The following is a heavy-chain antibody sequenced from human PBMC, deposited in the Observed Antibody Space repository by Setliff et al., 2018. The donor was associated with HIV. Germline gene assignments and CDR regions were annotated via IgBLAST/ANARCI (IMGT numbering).Heavy chain of an antibody. CDR1: GDSISSGGYY. D-gene: IGHD5-12*01. V-gene: IGHV4-31*03. Sequence: SLTCTVSGDSISSGGYYWSWIRQLPGKGLEWIGYIYYSGATYYNPSLKNRVTISLDTSKSQFSLKLTSVTAADTALYYCASGRGAKGGYDYFGSWGQGTLVTVSS. CDR2: IYYSGAT. J-gene: IGHJ4*02. CDR3: ASGRGAKGGYDYFGS.